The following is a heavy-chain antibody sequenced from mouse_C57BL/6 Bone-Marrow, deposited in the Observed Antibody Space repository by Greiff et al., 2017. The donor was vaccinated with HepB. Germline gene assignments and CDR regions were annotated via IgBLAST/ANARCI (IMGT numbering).Heavy chain of an antibody. Sequence: VMLVESGPELVKPGASVKISCKASGYAFSSSWMNWVKQRPGKGLEWIGRIYPGDGDTNYNGKFKGKATLTADKSSSTAYMQLSSLTSEDSAVYFCARGGYYGSSLGWFAYWGQGTLVTVSA. CDR3: ARGGYYGSSLGWFAY. J-gene: IGHJ3*01. CDR1: GYAFSSSW. CDR2: IYPGDGDT. V-gene: IGHV1-82*01. D-gene: IGHD1-1*01.